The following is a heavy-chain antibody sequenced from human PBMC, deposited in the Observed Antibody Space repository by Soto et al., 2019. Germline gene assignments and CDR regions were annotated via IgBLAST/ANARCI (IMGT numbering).Heavy chain of an antibody. D-gene: IGHD6-13*01. CDR3: ARVPNQNSSRWPNYFDY. CDR2: IYYSGST. Sequence: PSETLCLPCTVSGGFLSSYYWSWIRQPPGKGLERIGYIYYSGSTNYNPSLKSRVTISVDTSKNQFSLKLSSVTAADTDVYFCARVPNQNSSRWPNYFDYWGQGTLVTVSS. CDR1: GGFLSSYY. J-gene: IGHJ4*02. V-gene: IGHV4-59*01.